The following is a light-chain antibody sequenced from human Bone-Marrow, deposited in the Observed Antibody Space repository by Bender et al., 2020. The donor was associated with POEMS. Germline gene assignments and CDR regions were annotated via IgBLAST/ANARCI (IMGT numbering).Light chain of an antibody. CDR1: SGDVGGYNY. V-gene: IGLV2-14*01. CDR2: EVS. CDR3: CSFAGRTTWV. Sequence: QSALTQPASVSGSPGQSITISCTGTSGDVGGYNYVSWYQQHPGKAPKLMIYEVSTRASGVSNRFSGSKSGSTAYLSISGLQPADEGTYYCCSFAGRTTWVFGGGTKLIVL. J-gene: IGLJ3*02.